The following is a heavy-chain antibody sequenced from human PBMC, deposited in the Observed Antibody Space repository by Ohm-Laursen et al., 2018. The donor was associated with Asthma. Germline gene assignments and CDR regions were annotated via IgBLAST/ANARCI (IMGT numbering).Heavy chain of an antibody. CDR3: ARDTSYGDHNWFDP. Sequence: SLRLSCAAFGFTFSSYGMHWVRQAPGKGLEWVAVIWYDGSNKYYADSVKGRFTISRDNSKNTLYLQMNSLRAEDTAVYYCARDTSYGDHNWFDPWGQGTLVTVSS. V-gene: IGHV3-33*01. CDR2: IWYDGSNK. J-gene: IGHJ5*02. CDR1: GFTFSSYG. D-gene: IGHD4-17*01.